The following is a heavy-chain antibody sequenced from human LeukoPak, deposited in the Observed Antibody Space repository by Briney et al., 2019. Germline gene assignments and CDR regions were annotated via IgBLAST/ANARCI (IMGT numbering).Heavy chain of an antibody. Sequence: GGSLRLSCAASGFTFSSYEMNWVRQAPGKGLEWVSYISSSGSTIYYADSVKGRFTISRDNAKNSLYLQMNSLRAEDTAVYYCARGKQLVLDYYYYMDVWGKGTTVTVSS. D-gene: IGHD6-13*01. CDR2: ISSSGSTI. V-gene: IGHV3-48*03. CDR1: GFTFSSYE. J-gene: IGHJ6*03. CDR3: ARGKQLVLDYYYYMDV.